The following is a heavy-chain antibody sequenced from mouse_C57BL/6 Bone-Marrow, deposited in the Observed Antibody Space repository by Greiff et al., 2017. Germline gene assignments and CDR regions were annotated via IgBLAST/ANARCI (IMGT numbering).Heavy chain of an antibody. Sequence: EVKLQESGPGLVKPSQTVFLTCTVTGITITTGNYRWSWIRQFPGNKLEWIGYIYYSGTITYNPSLTSRTTITRDTPKNQFFLEMNSLTAEDTATYYCARDGDGYPYYAMDYWGQGTSVTVSS. D-gene: IGHD2-3*01. CDR3: ARDGDGYPYYAMDY. J-gene: IGHJ4*01. V-gene: IGHV3-5*01. CDR1: GITITTGNYR. CDR2: IYYSGTI.